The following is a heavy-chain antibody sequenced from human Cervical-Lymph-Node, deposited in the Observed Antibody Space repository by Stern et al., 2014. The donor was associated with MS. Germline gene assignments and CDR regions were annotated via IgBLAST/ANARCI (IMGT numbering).Heavy chain of an antibody. CDR2: FDPEGGET. Sequence: QVQLVQSGAEVKKPGASVKVSCRVSGHTLTELSIHWVRQSPGQGLEWMGGFDPEGGETIYAQRFQGRVTMTEDTSTETAYMGLSSLRSEDTAIYYCATLRGFWGQGTLVTVSS. D-gene: IGHD6-25*01. CDR3: ATLRGF. J-gene: IGHJ4*02. V-gene: IGHV1-24*01. CDR1: GHTLTELS.